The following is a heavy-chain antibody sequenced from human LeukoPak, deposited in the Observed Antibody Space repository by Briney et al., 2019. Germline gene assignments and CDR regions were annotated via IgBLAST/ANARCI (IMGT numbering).Heavy chain of an antibody. D-gene: IGHD3-10*01. Sequence: SVTLSLTCTVSGGSISSYYWSWIRQPPGKGLEWIGYIYYSGSTNYNPSLKSRVTISVDTSKNQFSLKLSSVTAADTAVYYCARSRTPSGSYLPLFNWGQGTLVTVSS. CDR2: IYYSGST. J-gene: IGHJ4*02. CDR3: ARSRTPSGSYLPLFN. V-gene: IGHV4-59*01. CDR1: GGSISSYY.